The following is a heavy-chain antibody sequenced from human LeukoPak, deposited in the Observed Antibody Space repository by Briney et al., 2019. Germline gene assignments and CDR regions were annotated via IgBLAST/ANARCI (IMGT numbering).Heavy chain of an antibody. V-gene: IGHV4-59*01. CDR2: IHYSGST. CDR3: ARGGGWLPTSYFDY. CDR1: GGSISSYY. D-gene: IGHD5-24*01. Sequence: SETLSLTCTVSGGSISSYYWSWIRQPPGKGLEWIGYIHYSGSTNYNPSLKSRVTISVDTSKNQFSLKLSSVTAADTAVYYCARGGGWLPTSYFDYWGQGTLVTVSS. J-gene: IGHJ4*02.